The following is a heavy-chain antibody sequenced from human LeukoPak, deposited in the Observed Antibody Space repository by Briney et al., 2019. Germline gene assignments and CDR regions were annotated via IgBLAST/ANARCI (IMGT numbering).Heavy chain of an antibody. D-gene: IGHD3-22*01. CDR3: ARDDSSGWYYFDY. J-gene: IGHJ4*02. CDR1: GVTFSSYW. V-gene: IGHV3-7*01. Sequence: GGSLRLTCAASGVTFSSYWMSWVRQPPGKGLEWVANIKQDGSEKNYMGSVKGRFTISRDNAKNSLSLQMNSLRAEDTAVYYCARDDSSGWYYFDYWGQGTRVTVSS. CDR2: IKQDGSEK.